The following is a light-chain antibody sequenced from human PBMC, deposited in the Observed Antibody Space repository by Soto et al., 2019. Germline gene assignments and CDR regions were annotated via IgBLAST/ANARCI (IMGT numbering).Light chain of an antibody. CDR2: GAS. CDR3: QQYHNWPLT. Sequence: EIVLTQSPGTLSLSPGEGATLSCRASQSVNSRYLAWYQRKPGQAPRLLIYGASSRASGIPDRFSGSGSGTEFTLTVSSLQSEDFAVYYCQQYHNWPLTFGQGTRLE. J-gene: IGKJ5*01. CDR1: QSVNSRY. V-gene: IGKV3-20*01.